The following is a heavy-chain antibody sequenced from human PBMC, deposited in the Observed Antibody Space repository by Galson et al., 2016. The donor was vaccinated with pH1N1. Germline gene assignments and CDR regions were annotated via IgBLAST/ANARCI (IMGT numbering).Heavy chain of an antibody. D-gene: IGHD1-26*01. CDR2: INGAGIQR. V-gene: IGHV3-23*01. J-gene: IGHJ5*01. CDR3: AKDLPTSWDFDS. Sequence: SCAASGLTFRTHVTTWVRQAPGKGLEWVSNINGAGIQRYYSDSVRGRFTISRDNSRNMLFLQMNNLSAEDTAVYYCAKDLPTSWDFDSWGRGTLVTVSS. CDR1: GLTFRTHV.